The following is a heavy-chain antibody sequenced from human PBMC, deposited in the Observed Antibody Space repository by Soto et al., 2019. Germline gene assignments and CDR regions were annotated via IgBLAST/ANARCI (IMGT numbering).Heavy chain of an antibody. CDR2: IIPILGIA. CDR3: ARVVVAAKDYYYYGMDV. Sequence: QVQLVQSGAEVKKPGSSVKVSCKASGGTFSSYTISWVRQAPGQGLEWMGRIIPILGIANYAQKFQGRVTITAXXSXSXXYMELSSLRSEDTAVYYCARVVVAAKDYYYYGMDVWGQGTTVTVSS. CDR1: GGTFSSYT. J-gene: IGHJ6*02. V-gene: IGHV1-69*02. D-gene: IGHD2-15*01.